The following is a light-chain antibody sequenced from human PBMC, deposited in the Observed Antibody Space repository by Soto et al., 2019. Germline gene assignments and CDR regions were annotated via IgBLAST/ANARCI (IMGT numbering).Light chain of an antibody. CDR2: DAS. J-gene: IGKJ5*01. CDR1: QALNTR. Sequence: DTVFSPSPSSLTAFPGDRVPLSCRASQALNTRLAWYQHKPGQAPRLLIYDASNRATGIPARFSGSGSGTDFTLTISSLEPEDFAVYYCQQRSNWPPITFGQGTRLEI. CDR3: QQRSNWPPIT. V-gene: IGKV3-11*01.